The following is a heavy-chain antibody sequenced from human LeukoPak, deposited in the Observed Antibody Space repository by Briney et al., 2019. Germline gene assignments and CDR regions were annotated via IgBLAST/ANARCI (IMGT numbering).Heavy chain of an antibody. V-gene: IGHV3-74*03. Sequence: GGSLRLSCAASGFAFNKYWVHWVRQVPGKGLVWVSRINGDGSSTMYADSVKGRFTISRDNAKNTLYLQMNSLRAEDTAVYYCAKYCGGDCYGMDVWGQGTTVTVSS. CDR1: GFAFNKYW. CDR3: AKYCGGDCYGMDV. D-gene: IGHD2-21*01. CDR2: INGDGSST. J-gene: IGHJ6*02.